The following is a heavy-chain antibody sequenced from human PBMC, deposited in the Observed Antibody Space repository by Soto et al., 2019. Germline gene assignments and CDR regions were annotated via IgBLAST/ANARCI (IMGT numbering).Heavy chain of an antibody. CDR2: IYYTGST. D-gene: IGHD3-10*01. J-gene: IGHJ4*02. CDR3: ATLYMVRGVRTFDY. Sequence: QVQLQESGPGLVKPSQTLSLTCTVSGGSISSGGYYWGWIRQHPGKGLEWIEYIYYTGSTYYNPSLKSRVTISVDTSKNQFSLKLSSVTAADTAVYYCATLYMVRGVRTFDYWGQGTLVTVSS. V-gene: IGHV4-31*03. CDR1: GGSISSGGYY.